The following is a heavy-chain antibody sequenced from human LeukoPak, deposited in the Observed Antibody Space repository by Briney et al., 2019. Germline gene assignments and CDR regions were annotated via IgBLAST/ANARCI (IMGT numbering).Heavy chain of an antibody. V-gene: IGHV3-30*19. CDR1: GFTFRDYD. D-gene: IGHD6-6*01. CDR2: ISYDGSNK. J-gene: IGHJ6*03. Sequence: PGGSLRHSCEASGFTFRDYDMHWVRQAPGKGLKWVAFISYDGSNKYYADSVKGRFTISRDNSKNTLYLQMNSLRAEDTAVYYCARGAGIAARPLYMDVWGKGTTVTVSS. CDR3: ARGAGIAARPLYMDV.